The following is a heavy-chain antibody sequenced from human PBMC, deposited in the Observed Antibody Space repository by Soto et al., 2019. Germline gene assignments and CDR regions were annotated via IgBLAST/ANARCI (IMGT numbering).Heavy chain of an antibody. CDR2: ISAYNGNT. CDR1: GSTLPGSG. V-gene: IGHV1-18*01. J-gene: IGHJ4*02. D-gene: IGHD4-17*01. CDR3: ARGDYGESPFDE. Sequence: GASVQGACKAAGSTLPGSGSSWVRQATGQGLEWMGWISAYNGNTNYAQKLQGRVTMTTDTSTSTAYMELRSLRSDDTAVYYCARGDYGESPFDELGQGNLVTVSS.